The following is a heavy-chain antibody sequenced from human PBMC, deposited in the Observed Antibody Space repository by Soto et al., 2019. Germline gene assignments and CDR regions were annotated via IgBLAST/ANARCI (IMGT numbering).Heavy chain of an antibody. V-gene: IGHV1-69*13. Sequence: SVKVSCKASGGTFSSYAISWVRQAPGQGLEWMGGIIPIFGTANYAQKFQGRVTITADESTSTAYMELSSLRSEDTAVYYCARDMKNGPAAPFAYWGQGTLVTVSS. CDR1: GGTFSSYA. D-gene: IGHD2-8*01. CDR3: ARDMKNGPAAPFAY. J-gene: IGHJ4*02. CDR2: IIPIFGTA.